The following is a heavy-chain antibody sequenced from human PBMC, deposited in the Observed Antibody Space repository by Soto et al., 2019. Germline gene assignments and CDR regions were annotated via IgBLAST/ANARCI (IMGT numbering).Heavy chain of an antibody. J-gene: IGHJ5*02. CDR1: GGSISSYY. D-gene: IGHD6-19*01. CDR3: ARSFPVYSSGWLYNWFDP. V-gene: IGHV4-4*07. Sequence: QVQLQESGPGLVKPSETLSLTCTVSGGSISSYYWSWIRQPAGKGLEWIGRIYTSGSTNYNPSLKSRVTMSVDTSKNQFSLKLSSVTAADTAVYYCARSFPVYSSGWLYNWFDPWGQGTLVTVSS. CDR2: IYTSGST.